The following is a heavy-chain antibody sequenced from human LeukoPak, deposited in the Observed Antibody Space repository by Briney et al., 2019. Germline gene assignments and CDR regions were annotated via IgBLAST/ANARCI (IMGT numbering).Heavy chain of an antibody. D-gene: IGHD3-16*02. CDR2: IIPILGIA. CDR3: APPWPVSP. J-gene: IGHJ5*02. CDR1: GGTFSSYA. V-gene: IGHV1-69*04. Sequence: SVKVSCKASGGTFSSYAISWVRQAPGQGLEWMGRIIPILGIANYAQKFQGRVTITADKSTSTAYMELSGLRSEDTAVYYCAPPWPVSPWGQGTLVTVSS.